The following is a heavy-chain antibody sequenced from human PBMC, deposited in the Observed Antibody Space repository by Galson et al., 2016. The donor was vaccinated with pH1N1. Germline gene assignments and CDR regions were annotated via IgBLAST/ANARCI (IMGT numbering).Heavy chain of an antibody. CDR1: GGSISRGDYY. CDR3: ARGLDGDYVGYLDL. V-gene: IGHV4-30-4*08. J-gene: IGHJ2*01. CDR2: IYYSGST. Sequence: TLSLTCTVSGGSISRGDYYWSWIRQPPGKGLEWIGHIYYSGSTYYNPSLKSRVTISVDTSKKQFSLKLSSVTAADTAVYYCARGLDGDYVGYLDLWGRGTLVTVSS. D-gene: IGHD4-17*01.